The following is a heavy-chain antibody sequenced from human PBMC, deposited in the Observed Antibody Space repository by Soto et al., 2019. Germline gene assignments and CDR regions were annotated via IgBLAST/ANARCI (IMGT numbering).Heavy chain of an antibody. J-gene: IGHJ4*02. CDR3: AKDLIFGVVTITDDFDY. D-gene: IGHD3-3*01. CDR1: GFTFSSYA. V-gene: IGHV3-23*01. Sequence: GGSLRLSCAASGFTFSSYAMSWVRQAPGKGLEWASGISGSGGRIYYAESVKGRFSISRDNSKNTLYLQMNSLRAEDTAVYYCAKDLIFGVVTITDDFDYWGQGTLVTVSS. CDR2: ISGSGGRI.